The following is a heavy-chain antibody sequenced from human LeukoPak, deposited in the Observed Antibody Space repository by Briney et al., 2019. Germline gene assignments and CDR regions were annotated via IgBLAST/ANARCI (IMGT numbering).Heavy chain of an antibody. CDR1: GLTSIAYA. J-gene: IGHJ6*02. V-gene: IGHV3-23*01. CDR2: ISGGGVTT. D-gene: IGHD3-16*01. Sequence: GGSLRLSCVGSGLTSIAYALTWARQAPGKGLEWVSGISGGGVTTYYADSVKGRFTISRDNSKNTLYLQMNSLRADDTAIYYCARNQQLGGHSYYYYGMDVWGQGTMVTVSS. CDR3: ARNQQLGGHSYYYYGMDV.